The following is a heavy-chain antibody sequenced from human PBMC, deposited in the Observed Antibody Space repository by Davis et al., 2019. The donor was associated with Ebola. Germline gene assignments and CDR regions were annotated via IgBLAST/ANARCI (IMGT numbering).Heavy chain of an antibody. CDR1: GFTFSDYY. Sequence: GESLKISCAASGFTFSDYYMSWIRQAPGKGLEWVSYISSSSSYTNYADSVKGRFTISRDNAKNSLYLQMNSLRAEDTAVYYCARDDVGYYGMDVWGQGTTVTVSS. V-gene: IGHV3-11*06. CDR2: ISSSSSYT. CDR3: ARDDVGYYGMDV. J-gene: IGHJ6*02.